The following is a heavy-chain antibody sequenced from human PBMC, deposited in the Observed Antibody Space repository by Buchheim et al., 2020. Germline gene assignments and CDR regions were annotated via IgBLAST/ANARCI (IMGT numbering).Heavy chain of an antibody. V-gene: IGHV3-15*01. CDR3: VTGWYLDY. J-gene: IGHJ4*02. D-gene: IGHD2-15*01. CDR2: IKSKPNGGTI. Sequence: EVQLVESGGGLVKPGGSLRLSCAGSGFIFSNAWMNWVRQAPGKGLEWVGQIKSKPNGGTIDSAARVKGRSTISRDDSRSKACLQMNSLKAEDTGVYYCVTGWYLDYWDQGTL. CDR1: GFIFSNAW.